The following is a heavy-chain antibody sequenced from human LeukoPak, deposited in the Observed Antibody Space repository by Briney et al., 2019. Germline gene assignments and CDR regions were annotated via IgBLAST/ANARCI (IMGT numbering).Heavy chain of an antibody. CDR2: IDPSDSYT. CDR1: GYSFTSYW. CDR3: ARHWGYSGYDQLYFDY. Sequence: GESLRISCKGSGYSFTSYWISWVRQMPGKGLGWMGRIDPSDSYTNYSPSFQGHVTISADKSISTAYLRWSSLKASDTAMYYCARHWGYSGYDQLYFDYWGQGTLVTVSS. V-gene: IGHV5-10-1*01. D-gene: IGHD5-12*01. J-gene: IGHJ4*02.